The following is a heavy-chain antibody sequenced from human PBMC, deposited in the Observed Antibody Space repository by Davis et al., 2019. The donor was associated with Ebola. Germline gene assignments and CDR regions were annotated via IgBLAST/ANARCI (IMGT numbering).Heavy chain of an antibody. V-gene: IGHV3-30*02. D-gene: IGHD1-26*01. J-gene: IGHJ4*02. Sequence: GESLKISCAASGFTFSSYAMTWVRQAPGKGLEWVAFIQYDGSNEYYADSVKGRFTISRDTSKNTLSLQINSLRVEDTAVYYCAKDLGIVGASYYFDYWGQGTLVTVSS. CDR3: AKDLGIVGASYYFDY. CDR1: GFTFSSYA. CDR2: IQYDGSNE.